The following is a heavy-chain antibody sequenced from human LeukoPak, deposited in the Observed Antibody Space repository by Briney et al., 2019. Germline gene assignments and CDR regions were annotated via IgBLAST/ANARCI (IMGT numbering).Heavy chain of an antibody. CDR1: KFTFSNYG. D-gene: IGHD1-26*01. J-gene: IGHJ4*02. Sequence: NPGGSLRLSCTGSKFTFSNYGMQWVRQAPGKGLEWVSSISSSSSYIYYADSVKGRFTISRDNAKNSLYLQMNSLRAEDTAVYYCAREGWGATVFDYWGQGTLVTVSS. CDR2: ISSSSSYI. CDR3: AREGWGATVFDY. V-gene: IGHV3-21*01.